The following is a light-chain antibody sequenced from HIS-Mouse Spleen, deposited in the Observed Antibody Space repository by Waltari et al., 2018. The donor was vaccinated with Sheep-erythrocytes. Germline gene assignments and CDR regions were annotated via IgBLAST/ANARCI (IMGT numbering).Light chain of an antibody. CDR2: DVS. CDR3: CSYAGSYNHV. Sequence: QSALTQPPSASGSPGQSVTISCTGTSSDVGGYTYASWYQQHPGKAPKLMIYDVSKRPSGVPDRFSGSKSGNTASLTISGLQAEDEADYYCCSYAGSYNHVFATGTKVTVL. J-gene: IGLJ1*01. V-gene: IGLV2-8*01. CDR1: SSDVGGYTY.